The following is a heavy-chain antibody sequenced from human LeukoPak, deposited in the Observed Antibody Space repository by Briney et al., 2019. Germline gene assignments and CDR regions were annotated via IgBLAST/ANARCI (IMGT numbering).Heavy chain of an antibody. CDR3: ARVGGSGSYLHWFDP. D-gene: IGHD3-10*01. Sequence: SETLSLTCTASGGSISSYYWSWIRQPPGKGLEWIGYIYYSGSTNYNPSLKSRVTISVDTSKNQFSLKLSSVTAADTAVYYCARVGGSGSYLHWFDPWGQGTLVTVSS. J-gene: IGHJ5*02. CDR1: GGSISSYY. V-gene: IGHV4-59*01. CDR2: IYYSGST.